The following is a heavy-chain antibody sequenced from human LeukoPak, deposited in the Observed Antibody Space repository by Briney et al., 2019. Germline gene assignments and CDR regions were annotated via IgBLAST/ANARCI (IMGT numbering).Heavy chain of an antibody. J-gene: IGHJ4*02. CDR3: AREAGTGTTDFDY. CDR1: GFTFSSYA. CDR2: ISDDGSRK. Sequence: GGSLRLSCAASGFTFSSYAMHWVRQAPGKGLEWVAVISDDGSRKYYTDSVKGRFTTSRDNSKNTLYLQMNSLRAEGTAVYYCAREAGTGTTDFDYWGQGTQVTVSS. V-gene: IGHV3-30-3*01. D-gene: IGHD1-7*01.